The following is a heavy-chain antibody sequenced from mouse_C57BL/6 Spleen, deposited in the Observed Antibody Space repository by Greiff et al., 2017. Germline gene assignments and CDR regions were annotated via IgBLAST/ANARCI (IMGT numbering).Heavy chain of an antibody. Sequence: QVQLQQSGAELVKPGASVKISCKASGYAFSSYWMNWVKQRPGKGLEWIGQIYPGDGDTNYNGKLKGKATLTADKSSSTAYMQLSSLTSEDSAVYFCARQLVRGYFDYWGQGTTLTVSS. V-gene: IGHV1-80*01. J-gene: IGHJ2*01. CDR1: GYAFSSYW. D-gene: IGHD3-1*01. CDR3: ARQLVRGYFDY. CDR2: IYPGDGDT.